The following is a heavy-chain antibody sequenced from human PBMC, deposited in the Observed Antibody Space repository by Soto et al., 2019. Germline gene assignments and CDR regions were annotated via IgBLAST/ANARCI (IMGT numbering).Heavy chain of an antibody. D-gene: IGHD6-19*01. CDR2: ISWNSGSI. CDR1: GFTFDDYA. J-gene: IGHJ3*02. V-gene: IGHV3-9*01. CDR3: AKAYYSSGPDDAFDI. Sequence: GGSLRLSCAASGFTFDDYAMHWVRQAPGKGLEWVSGISWNSGSIGFADSVKGRFTISRDNAKNSLYLQMNSLRAEDTALYYCAKAYYSSGPDDAFDIWGQGTMVTVSS.